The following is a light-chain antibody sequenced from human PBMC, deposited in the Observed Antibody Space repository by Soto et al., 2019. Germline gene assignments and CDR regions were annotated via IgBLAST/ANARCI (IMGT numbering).Light chain of an antibody. V-gene: IGKV1-12*01. Sequence: DIQMTQSPSTLSGSVGDRVTITCRASQTISSWLAWYQQKPGKAPNLLIYVASSLQSGVPSRFSGSGSGTDFTLTISSLQPEDFATYYCQQANSFPITFGQGTRLEIK. CDR1: QTISSW. CDR3: QQANSFPIT. J-gene: IGKJ5*01. CDR2: VAS.